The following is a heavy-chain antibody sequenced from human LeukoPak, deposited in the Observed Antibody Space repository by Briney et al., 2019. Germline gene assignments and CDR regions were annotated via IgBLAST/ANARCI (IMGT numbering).Heavy chain of an antibody. CDR1: GYTFTSYD. D-gene: IGHD3-22*01. Sequence: ASVKVSCKASGYTFTSYDINWVRQATGQGLEWMGWMNPNSGNTGYAQKFQGRVTITRNTSISTAYMELSSLRSEDTAVYYCARATQYYYDSSGYRERDYYFDYWGQGTLVTVSS. J-gene: IGHJ4*02. V-gene: IGHV1-8*03. CDR3: ARATQYYYDSSGYRERDYYFDY. CDR2: MNPNSGNT.